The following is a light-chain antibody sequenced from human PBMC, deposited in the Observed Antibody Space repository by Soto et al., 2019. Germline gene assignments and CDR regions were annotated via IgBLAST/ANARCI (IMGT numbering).Light chain of an antibody. CDR1: QSVGSSY. Sequence: EIVLTQSPGTLSVSPGERVTLSCRASQSVGSSYLAWYQQRPGQAPRLLIFGASYRATGISDRFSGSGSGTDFTLTISRLEPEDFAVYYCQQYSSSPPEFTFGPGTKVDSK. J-gene: IGKJ3*01. CDR2: GAS. CDR3: QQYSSSPPEFT. V-gene: IGKV3-20*01.